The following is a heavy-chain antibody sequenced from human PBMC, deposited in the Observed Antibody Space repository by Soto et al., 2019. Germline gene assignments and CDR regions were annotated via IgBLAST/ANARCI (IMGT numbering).Heavy chain of an antibody. CDR3: AGLMASPVAMVAY. CDR2: INAGNGNT. V-gene: IGHV1-3*01. CDR1: GYTFTSYA. J-gene: IGHJ4*02. D-gene: IGHD2-2*01. Sequence: ASVKVSCKASGYTFTSYAMHWVRQAPGQRLEWMGWINAGNGNTKYSQKFQGRVTVTRDTSASTAYMELSSLRPEDTAVYYCAGLMASPVAMVAYWGQGTLVTVSS.